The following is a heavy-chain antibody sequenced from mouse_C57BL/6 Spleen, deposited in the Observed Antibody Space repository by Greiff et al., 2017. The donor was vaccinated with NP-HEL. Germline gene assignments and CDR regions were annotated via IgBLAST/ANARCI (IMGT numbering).Heavy chain of an antibody. CDR2: ISSGSSTI. Sequence: DVMLVESGGGLVKPGGSLKLSCAASGFTFSDYGLHWVRQAPEKGLAWVAYISSGSSTIYSADTVKGRFTISRDNAKNTLFLQMTSLRSEDTAMYYCARDYYGSSYYAMDYWGQGTSVTVSS. CDR3: ARDYYGSSYYAMDY. V-gene: IGHV5-17*01. J-gene: IGHJ4*01. D-gene: IGHD1-1*01. CDR1: GFTFSDYG.